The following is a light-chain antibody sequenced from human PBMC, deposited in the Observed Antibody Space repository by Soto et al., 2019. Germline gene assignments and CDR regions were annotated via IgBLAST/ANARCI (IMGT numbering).Light chain of an antibody. Sequence: QSVLTQPPSVSGTPGQRVTISCSGSISNIGNNYVYWFQQLPGTAPKVLSNRNDQRPSGVPDRFSGSKSGTSASLAISGLRCEDEAEYYCAAWDDTVRSYVFGTGTKVTVL. V-gene: IGLV1-47*01. CDR1: ISNIGNNY. CDR3: AAWDDTVRSYV. J-gene: IGLJ1*01. CDR2: RND.